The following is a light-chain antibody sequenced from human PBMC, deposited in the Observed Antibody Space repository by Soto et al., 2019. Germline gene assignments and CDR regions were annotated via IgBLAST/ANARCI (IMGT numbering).Light chain of an antibody. V-gene: IGKV3D-20*02. Sequence: EIVLTQSPGTLSLSPGERATLSCRASQSVGSSYLAWYQQTPGQAPRLLIYGASIRATGIPDRFSGSGSGTEFILTISSLQSEDFGVYYCQQRSNWPPVFGEGTKVDI. CDR1: QSVGSSY. J-gene: IGKJ4*01. CDR2: GAS. CDR3: QQRSNWPPV.